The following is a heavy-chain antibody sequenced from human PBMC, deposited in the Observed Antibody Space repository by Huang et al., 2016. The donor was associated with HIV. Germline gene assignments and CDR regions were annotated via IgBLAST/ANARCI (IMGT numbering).Heavy chain of an antibody. D-gene: IGHD7-27*01. CDR2: IYWDDDK. J-gene: IGHJ6*03. CDR3: AHIGRLGNYYMDV. CDR1: GFSLNHKGVG. Sequence: QITLKESGPTVIKPTQTLTLTCSFSGFSLNHKGVGVGWIRQPPGKALELLLLIYWDDDKRFTPSLKNRIPITKDTSKNQVVFTMTNLDPMDTGTYYCAHIGRLGNYYMDVWGNGTTVTVSS. V-gene: IGHV2-5*02.